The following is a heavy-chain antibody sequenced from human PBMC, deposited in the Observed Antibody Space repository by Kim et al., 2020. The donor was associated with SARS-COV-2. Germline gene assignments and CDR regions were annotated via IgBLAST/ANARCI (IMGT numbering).Heavy chain of an antibody. V-gene: IGHV3-23*01. CDR2: ISGTVYYT. D-gene: IGHD1-20*01. J-gene: IGHJ6*02. CDR3: AKRRGDSITGTYYYGMDV. CDR1: GFSFSTYA. Sequence: GGSLRLSCAASGFSFSTYAMTWVHQAPGQGLEWVSTISGTVYYTWYADSVKGRFTISRDNSKNTLDLQMNSLRAEDTAVYYCAKRRGDSITGTYYYGMDVWGQGTTVTVSS.